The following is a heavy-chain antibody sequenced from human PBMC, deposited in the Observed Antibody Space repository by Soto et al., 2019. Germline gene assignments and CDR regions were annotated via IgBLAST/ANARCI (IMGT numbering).Heavy chain of an antibody. CDR2: ISAYNGNT. CDR3: AREVILVVRGAGTDSDSYYYGMDV. J-gene: IGHJ6*02. V-gene: IGHV1-18*01. Sequence: GASVKVSCKASGYTFTSYGISWVRQAPGQGLEWMGWISAYNGNTNYAQKLQGRVTMTTDTSTSTAYMELRSLRSDDTAVYYCAREVILVVRGAGTDSDSYYYGMDVWGQGTTVTVSS. CDR1: GYTFTSYG. D-gene: IGHD2-2*01.